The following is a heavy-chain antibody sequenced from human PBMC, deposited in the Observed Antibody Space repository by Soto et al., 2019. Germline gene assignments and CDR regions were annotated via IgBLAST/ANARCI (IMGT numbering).Heavy chain of an antibody. V-gene: IGHV1-69*02. CDR1: GGTFSSYT. CDR3: AMEYCSSTSCYRDY. J-gene: IGHJ4*02. Sequence: QLQLVQSGAEVKNPGSSVKVSCKASGGTFSSYTISWVRQAPGQGLEWMGRIIPILGIANYAQKFQGRVTITADKSSSTAYMELSSLRSEDTAVYYCAMEYCSSTSCYRDYCGQGTLVTVSS. CDR2: IIPILGIA. D-gene: IGHD2-2*01.